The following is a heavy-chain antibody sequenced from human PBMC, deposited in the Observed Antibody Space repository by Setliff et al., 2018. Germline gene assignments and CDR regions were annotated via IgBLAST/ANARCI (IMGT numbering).Heavy chain of an antibody. D-gene: IGHD2-2*01. V-gene: IGHV3-66*02. Sequence: PGGSLRLSCEGSGFTFNNAWVGWVRQAPGKGLEWVSVIYSGGSTYYTDSVKGRFTISRDNSKNTLYLQMNSLRAEDTAVYYCARGIVVVPAALDVWGKGTTVTVSS. CDR1: GFTFNNAW. CDR2: IYSGGST. J-gene: IGHJ6*04. CDR3: ARGIVVVPAALDV.